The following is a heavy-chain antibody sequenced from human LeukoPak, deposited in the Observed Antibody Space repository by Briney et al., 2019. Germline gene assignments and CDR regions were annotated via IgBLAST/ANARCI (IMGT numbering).Heavy chain of an antibody. J-gene: IGHJ4*02. CDR3: RGSDGY. V-gene: IGHV3-30*03. Sequence: GGSLRLSCAASGFTFSSYGMHWVRQAPGKGLEWVAVISYDGGNKYYADSVKGRFTISRDNSKNTLYLQMNSLRAEDTAVYYCRGSDGYWGQGTLVTVSS. CDR2: ISYDGGNK. CDR1: GFTFSSYG.